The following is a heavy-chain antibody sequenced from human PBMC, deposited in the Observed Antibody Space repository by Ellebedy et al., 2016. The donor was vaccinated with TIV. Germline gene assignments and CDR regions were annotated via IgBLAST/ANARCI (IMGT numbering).Heavy chain of an antibody. D-gene: IGHD5-18*01. V-gene: IGHV1-46*04. J-gene: IGHJ4*02. CDR2: INPSSESA. CDR3: ARARSNSYGYDY. Sequence: AASVKVSCQASAYTLTSNYIHWVRQAPGQGLEWMGIINPSSESAIYAQKLQGRATMTRDTSTSTVYMELSSLRSEDTAVYYCARARSNSYGYDYWGQGTLVTVSS. CDR1: AYTLTSNY.